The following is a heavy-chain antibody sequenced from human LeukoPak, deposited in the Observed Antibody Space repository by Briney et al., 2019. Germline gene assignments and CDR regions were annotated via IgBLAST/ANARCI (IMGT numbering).Heavy chain of an antibody. CDR1: GFTFSGYT. J-gene: IGHJ3*01. V-gene: IGHV3-21*01. D-gene: IGHD2-15*01. CDR3: ASRGSAGAFDF. CDR2: ISRGSDNL. Sequence: GGSLRLSCAVSGFTFSGYTMNWVRQAPGKGLEWVSSISRGSDNLYYADSLKGRITISRDNAKNSLYLQMNSLRAEDTAVYYCASRGSAGAFDFWGQGAMVTVSA.